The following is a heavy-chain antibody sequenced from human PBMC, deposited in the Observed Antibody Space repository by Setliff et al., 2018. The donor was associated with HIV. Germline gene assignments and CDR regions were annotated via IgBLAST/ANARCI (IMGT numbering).Heavy chain of an antibody. CDR1: GFIFSSYW. V-gene: IGHV3-23*01. Sequence: GGSLRLSCAASGFIFSSYWMHWVRQAPGKGLEWVSAISGSGGSTYYADSVKGRFTISRDNSKNTLYLQMNSLRADDTAIYYCAKGFRPVDTALVSGPTYWGQGIRVTVSS. CDR3: AKGFRPVDTALVSGPTY. J-gene: IGHJ4*02. D-gene: IGHD5-18*01. CDR2: ISGSGGST.